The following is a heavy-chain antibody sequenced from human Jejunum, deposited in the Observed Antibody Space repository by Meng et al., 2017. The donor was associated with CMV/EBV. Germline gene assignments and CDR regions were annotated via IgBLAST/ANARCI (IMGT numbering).Heavy chain of an antibody. Sequence: CAVSGFTYGKFWMRWVRRARGMGLELVANIKHDGSSTYYADSVKGRFTISWDNAKNSLYLQMDNLRADDTAVDYCVREDIVVFDYWGQGTLVTVSS. CDR1: GFTYGKFW. J-gene: IGHJ4*02. D-gene: IGHD2-15*01. CDR2: IKHDGSST. V-gene: IGHV3-7*01. CDR3: VREDIVVFDY.